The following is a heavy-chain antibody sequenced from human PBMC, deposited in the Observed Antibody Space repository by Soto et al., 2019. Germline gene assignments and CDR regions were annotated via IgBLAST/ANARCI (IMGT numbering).Heavy chain of an antibody. J-gene: IGHJ4*02. Sequence: EVQLLESGGGLVQPGGSPRLSCAASGFTFSSYAMSWVRQAPGKGLEWVSAISGSGGSTYYADSVKGRFTISRDNSKNTLYLQMNSLRAEDTAVYYCAKDEGQFRYFDYWGQGTLVTVSS. D-gene: IGHD6-19*01. CDR3: AKDEGQFRYFDY. CDR2: ISGSGGST. CDR1: GFTFSSYA. V-gene: IGHV3-23*01.